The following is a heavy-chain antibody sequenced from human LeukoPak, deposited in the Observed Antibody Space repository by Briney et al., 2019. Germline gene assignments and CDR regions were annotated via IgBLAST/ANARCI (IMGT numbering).Heavy chain of an antibody. D-gene: IGHD5-12*01. CDR1: GFTFDDYA. CDR3: AKAINLAEGGWYFDY. Sequence: QPGRSLRLSCAASGFTFDDYAMHWVRQAPGKGLEWVSGISWNSGSIGYADSVKGRFTISRDNAKNSLYLQMNSLRAEDTALYYCAKAINLAEGGWYFDYWGQGTLVTVSS. V-gene: IGHV3-9*01. CDR2: ISWNSGSI. J-gene: IGHJ4*02.